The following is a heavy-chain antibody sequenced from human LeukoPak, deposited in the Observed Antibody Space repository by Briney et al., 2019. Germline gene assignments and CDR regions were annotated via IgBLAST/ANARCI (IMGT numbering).Heavy chain of an antibody. CDR3: ARAPRGESDAASGFYGMDV. CDR1: GGSISTYY. D-gene: IGHD3-22*01. J-gene: IGHJ6*02. V-gene: IGHV4-59*01. Sequence: SETLSLTFTVSGGSISTYYWTWIRQPPGKGLEWIGYSHYTGSTNYNPSLKSRVTISVDTSKNQFSLKLNSVTAADTALYYCARAPRGESDAASGFYGMDVWGQGTTVTVSS. CDR2: SHYTGST.